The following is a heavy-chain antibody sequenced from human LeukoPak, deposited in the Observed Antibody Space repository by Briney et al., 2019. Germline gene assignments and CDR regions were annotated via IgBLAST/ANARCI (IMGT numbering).Heavy chain of an antibody. CDR3: AKDSAKKYDDY. V-gene: IGHV3-23*01. CDR1: GYTFSSYA. CDR2: ISGSDGST. D-gene: IGHD2/OR15-2a*01. J-gene: IGHJ4*02. Sequence: GGSLRLSCAASGYTFSSYAMSWVRQAPGKGLEWVSGISGSDGSTNYADSVKGRFTISRENSKNTLYLQMNSLRAEDTAVYYCAKDSAKKYDDYWGQGTLVTVSS.